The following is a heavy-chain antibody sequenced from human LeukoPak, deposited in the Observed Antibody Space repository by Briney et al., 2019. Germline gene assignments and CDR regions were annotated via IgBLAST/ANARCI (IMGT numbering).Heavy chain of an antibody. Sequence: GGSLRLSCAASGFTFSSYEMNWVRQAPGKGLEWVSYISSSGSTIYYADSVKGRFTISRDNAKNSLYLQMNSLRAEDTAVYYCASHYSSGWYGSEYWGQGTLVTVSS. V-gene: IGHV3-48*03. D-gene: IGHD6-19*01. CDR2: ISSSGSTI. CDR1: GFTFSSYE. J-gene: IGHJ4*02. CDR3: ASHYSSGWYGSEY.